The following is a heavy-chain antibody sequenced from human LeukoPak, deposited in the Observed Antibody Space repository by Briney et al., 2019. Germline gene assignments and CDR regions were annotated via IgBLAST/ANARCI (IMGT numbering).Heavy chain of an antibody. V-gene: IGHV4-31*03. CDR1: GGSISSGGCY. D-gene: IGHD2-2*01. CDR2: IYYSGST. J-gene: IGHJ5*02. Sequence: SQTLSLTCTVSGGSISSGGCYWSWIRQHPGKGLEWIGYIYYSGSTYYNPSLKSRVTISVDTSKNQFSLKLSSVTAADTAVYYCARSSGVAVVPAAIDTNWFDPWGQGTLVTVSS. CDR3: ARSSGVAVVPAAIDTNWFDP.